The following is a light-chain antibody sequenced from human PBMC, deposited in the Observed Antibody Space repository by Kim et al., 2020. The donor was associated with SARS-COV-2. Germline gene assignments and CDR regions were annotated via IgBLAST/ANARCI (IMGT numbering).Light chain of an antibody. V-gene: IGLV2-14*03. J-gene: IGLJ3*02. CDR2: DVS. Sequence: QSALTQPASVSGSPGQSVTLSCTGTSTDLGIYNYVSWYQQLPGKAPNLMMSDVSKRPSGVSTRFSGSKSGNTASLTISALQAEDEGTYYCSSYATGNTWVFGGGTKLTVL. CDR1: STDLGIYNY. CDR3: SSYATGNTWV.